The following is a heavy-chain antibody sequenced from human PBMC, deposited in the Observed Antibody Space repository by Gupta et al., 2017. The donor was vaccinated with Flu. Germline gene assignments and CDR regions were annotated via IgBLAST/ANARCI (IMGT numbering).Heavy chain of an antibody. V-gene: IGHV3-15*01. CDR1: RNAW. CDR2: IKNQIDGGTT. CDR3: TTNPYDSRQFNY. Sequence: RNAWMSWVRQAPGKGLEWVGRIKNQIDGGTTDSAAPVKGRFTISRDDSKNTLYLQMNSLKTEDTAMYYCTTNPYDSRQFNYWGQGTLVTVSS. D-gene: IGHD3-22*01. J-gene: IGHJ4*02.